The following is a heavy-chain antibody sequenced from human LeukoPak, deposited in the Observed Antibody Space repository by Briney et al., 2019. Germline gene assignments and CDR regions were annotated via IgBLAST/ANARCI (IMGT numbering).Heavy chain of an antibody. CDR1: GGSISSSSYY. Sequence: SQTLSLTCTVSGGSISSSSYYWGWIRQPPGKGLEWIGSIYYSGSTYYNPSLKSRVTISVDTSKNQFSLKLSSVTAADTAVYYCARGITMATYYYYGMDVWGQGTTVTVSS. D-gene: IGHD3-10*01. J-gene: IGHJ6*02. CDR2: IYYSGST. CDR3: ARGITMATYYYYGMDV. V-gene: IGHV4-39*01.